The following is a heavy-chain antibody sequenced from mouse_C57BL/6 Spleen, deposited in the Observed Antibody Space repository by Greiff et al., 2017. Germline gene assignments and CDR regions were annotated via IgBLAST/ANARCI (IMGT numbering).Heavy chain of an antibody. CDR3: ARYGEREGYYAMDY. CDR2: IYPRDGST. CDR1: GYTFTDHT. Sequence: VQLQQSDAELVKPGASVKISCKVSGYTFTDHTIHWMKQRPEQGLEWIGYIYPRDGSTKYNEKLKGKATLTADKSSRTAYMQLNSLTSEDSAVYFCARYGEREGYYAMDYWGQGTSVTVSS. J-gene: IGHJ4*01. D-gene: IGHD1-1*01. V-gene: IGHV1-78*01.